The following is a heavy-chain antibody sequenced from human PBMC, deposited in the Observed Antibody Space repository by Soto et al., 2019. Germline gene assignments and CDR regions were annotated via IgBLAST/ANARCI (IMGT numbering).Heavy chain of an antibody. CDR3: ARYYESSGYYDY. CDR1: GGSTSNYY. CDR2: IYYSGST. J-gene: IGHJ4*02. Sequence: ASETLSLTCTVSGGSTSNYYWSWIRQPPGKGLEWIGYIYYSGSTNYNPSLRSRVIISVDTSKNQFSLKLSSVTAADTAVYYCARYYESSGYYDYWGQGTLVTVSS. D-gene: IGHD3-22*01. V-gene: IGHV4-59*01.